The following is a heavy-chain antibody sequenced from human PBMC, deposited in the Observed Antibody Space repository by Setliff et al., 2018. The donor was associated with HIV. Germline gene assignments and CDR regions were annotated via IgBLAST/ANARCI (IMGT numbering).Heavy chain of an antibody. CDR2: IYSGGSA. Sequence: SETVSLTCNVSGGAITGYYWSWVRQAPGKALESIASIYSGGSAIYHPSLKSRVTISVDTSKNQFSLKLSSVTAADTAVYYCASIEGIAAAGRWGQGTLVTVSS. V-gene: IGHV4-4*09. J-gene: IGHJ4*02. CDR1: GGAITGYY. CDR3: ASIEGIAAAGR. D-gene: IGHD6-13*01.